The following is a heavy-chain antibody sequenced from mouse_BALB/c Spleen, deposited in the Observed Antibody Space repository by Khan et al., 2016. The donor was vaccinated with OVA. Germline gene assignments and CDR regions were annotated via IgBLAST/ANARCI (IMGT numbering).Heavy chain of an antibody. Sequence: EVELVESGGGLVQPGGSRKLSCAASGFTFSSFGMHWVRQAPEKGLEWVAYISRGSRTIFYADTVKGRFTISRDTPTNTLFLQMTSLRSEDTAMYYCARATSVVARAMDYWGQGTSVTVSS. CDR2: ISRGSRTI. CDR1: GFTFSSFG. J-gene: IGHJ4*01. D-gene: IGHD1-1*01. V-gene: IGHV5-17*02. CDR3: ARATSVVARAMDY.